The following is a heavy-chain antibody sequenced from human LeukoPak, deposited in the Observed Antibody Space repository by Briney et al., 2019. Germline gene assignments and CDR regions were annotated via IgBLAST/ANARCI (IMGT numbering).Heavy chain of an antibody. CDR2: VSTGGSTT. Sequence: PGGYLRLSCVACGFKFSHYAIHWVRQAPGKGLEWVSLVSTGGSTTYYADSVRGRFNVSRDNAKDTVFLQLNSLRAEDTAIYYCAKEGVISETFDCWGQGALVTVSS. J-gene: IGHJ4*02. CDR3: AKEGVISETFDC. V-gene: IGHV3-23*01. CDR1: GFKFSHYA. D-gene: IGHD2-21*01.